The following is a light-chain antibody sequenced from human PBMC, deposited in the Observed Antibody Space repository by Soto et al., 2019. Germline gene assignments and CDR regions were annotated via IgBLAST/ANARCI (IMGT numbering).Light chain of an antibody. CDR1: QAIRNS. J-gene: IGKJ3*01. Sequence: DIQMTQSPSSLSASVGDRGTITCRASQAIRNSLAWYQQKPGTVPKLLIYAASTVRSGVPYRFSGSGSGTDFTLTISGLQPEDVATYYCQKYHRGPFTFGPGTKVDIK. CDR2: AAS. V-gene: IGKV1-27*01. CDR3: QKYHRGPFT.